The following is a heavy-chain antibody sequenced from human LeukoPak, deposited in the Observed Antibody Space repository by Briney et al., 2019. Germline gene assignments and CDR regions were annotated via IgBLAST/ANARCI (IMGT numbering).Heavy chain of an antibody. CDR2: IWYDGHTK. J-gene: IGHJ4*02. D-gene: IGHD6-19*01. CDR3: AREWGRIAVAGGPGY. Sequence: PGRSPRLCCAVSGFTFSNYGMHWVRRAPGKGLEWLTLIWYDGHTKFYADSVKGRFTVSRGNSKNTLYLQMDNLRDEDTAVYYCAREWGRIAVAGGPGYWGQGTLVTVSS. V-gene: IGHV3-33*01. CDR1: GFTFSNYG.